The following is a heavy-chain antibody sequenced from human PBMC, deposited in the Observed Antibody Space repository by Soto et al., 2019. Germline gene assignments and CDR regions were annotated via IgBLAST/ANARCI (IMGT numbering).Heavy chain of an antibody. CDR1: GFLFSSHG. D-gene: IGHD3-10*01. CDR3: ARLITMVRGVIL. J-gene: IGHJ4*02. Sequence: PGGSLRFSCATSGFLFSSHGYHWVRQAPGKGLEWVSVIYSGGSTYYADSVKGRFTISRDNSKNTLYLQMNSLRAEDTAVYYCARLITMVRGVILWGQGTLVTVSS. CDR2: IYSGGST. V-gene: IGHV3-66*04.